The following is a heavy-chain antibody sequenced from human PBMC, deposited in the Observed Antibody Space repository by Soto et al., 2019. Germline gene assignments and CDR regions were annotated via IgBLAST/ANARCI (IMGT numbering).Heavy chain of an antibody. J-gene: IGHJ4*02. Sequence: ASVKVSCKASGYTFSNYHIHWVRQAPGQGLEWMGIIDPSGGSSYYAQNFQGRVTMTRDTSTSTVYMELSSLRSEDTAVYYCARGRYEYGEHRFDYWGPGTLVTVPQ. V-gene: IGHV1-46*01. CDR2: IDPSGGSS. D-gene: IGHD4-17*01. CDR3: ARGRYEYGEHRFDY. CDR1: GYTFSNYH.